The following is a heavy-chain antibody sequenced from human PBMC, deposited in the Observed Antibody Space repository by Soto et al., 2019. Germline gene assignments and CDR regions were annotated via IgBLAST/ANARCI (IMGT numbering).Heavy chain of an antibody. D-gene: IGHD3-22*01. CDR1: GFTFSSYD. Sequence: GGSLRLSCSASGFTFSSYDMHWVRQGPGKGLEWVSAIGTAGDTNYAGSVKGRFTISRENAKNSLYLQMNSLRAGDAAIYFCARAIGPTLFDYWGQGTLVTVSS. V-gene: IGHV3-13*04. CDR2: IGTAGDT. CDR3: ARAIGPTLFDY. J-gene: IGHJ4*02.